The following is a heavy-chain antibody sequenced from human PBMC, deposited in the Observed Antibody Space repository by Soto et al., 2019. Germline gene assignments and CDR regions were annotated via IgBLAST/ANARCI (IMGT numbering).Heavy chain of an antibody. CDR3: AQLVGGAGSCY. CDR2: ISSSGGST. CDR1: GFTFSIFG. Sequence: GGSLRLSCAASGFTFSIFGMSWVRQAPGKGLECVSTISSSGGSTYYADSVKGRFTISRDNSRDTLYLQINSLRAEDTAVYYCAQLVGGAGSCYWGQGTLVTVS. J-gene: IGHJ4*02. D-gene: IGHD6-13*01. V-gene: IGHV3-23*01.